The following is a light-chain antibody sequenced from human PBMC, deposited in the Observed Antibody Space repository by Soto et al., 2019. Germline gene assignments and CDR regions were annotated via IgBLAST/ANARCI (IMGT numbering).Light chain of an antibody. CDR2: EVS. V-gene: IGLV2-14*01. J-gene: IGLJ1*01. Sequence: QSALTQPASASGSPGQSITISCTGTSSDGGGYNYVSWYQQHPGKAPKLMIYEVSSRPSGVSNRFAGSTSGNTASLNISGLRAEAEADYYCSAYTSSSPGVFGTGTKVTV. CDR3: SAYTSSSPGV. CDR1: SSDGGGYNY.